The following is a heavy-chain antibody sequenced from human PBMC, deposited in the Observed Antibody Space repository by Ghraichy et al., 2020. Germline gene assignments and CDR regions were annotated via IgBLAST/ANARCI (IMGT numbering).Heavy chain of an antibody. CDR3: ARGGFSMDFDI. D-gene: IGHD5-12*01. CDR2: IWYGGNTQ. V-gene: IGHV3-33*01. CDR1: GFTFSNYA. J-gene: IGHJ3*02. Sequence: GGSLRLSCAASGFTFSNYAMHWVRQAPGKGLEWVSIIWYGGNTQYYADSVKGRFTISRDNSKNMLYLQMNGLRAEDTAIYFCARGGFSMDFDIWGQGTMVTVSS.